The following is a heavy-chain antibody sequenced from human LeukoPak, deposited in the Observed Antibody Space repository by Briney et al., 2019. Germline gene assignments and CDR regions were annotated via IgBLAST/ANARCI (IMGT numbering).Heavy chain of an antibody. CDR3: ASSDQLLSDAFDI. V-gene: IGHV3-21*01. Sequence: GGSLRLSCAASGFTFSSYSMNWVRQAPGEGLEWVSSISSSSSYIYYADSVKGRFTISRDNAKNSLYLQMNSLRAEDTAVYYCASSDQLLSDAFDIWGQGTMVTASS. CDR1: GFTFSSYS. CDR2: ISSSSSYI. D-gene: IGHD2-2*01. J-gene: IGHJ3*02.